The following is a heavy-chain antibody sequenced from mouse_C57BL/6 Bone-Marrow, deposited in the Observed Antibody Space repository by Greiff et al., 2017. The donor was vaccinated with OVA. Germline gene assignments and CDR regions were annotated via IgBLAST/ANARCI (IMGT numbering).Heavy chain of an antibody. J-gene: IGHJ3*01. D-gene: IGHD4-1*01. CDR2: ISDGGSYT. CDR1: GFTFSSYA. V-gene: IGHV5-4*01. Sequence: EVQVEESGGGLVKPGGSLKHSCAASGFTFSSYALSWVRQTPDKRLEWVATISDGGSYTYYPDNVKGRFTISRDNAKNNLYLQMSHLKSEDTAMYYCASYWAYFAYWGQGTLVTVSA. CDR3: ASYWAYFAY.